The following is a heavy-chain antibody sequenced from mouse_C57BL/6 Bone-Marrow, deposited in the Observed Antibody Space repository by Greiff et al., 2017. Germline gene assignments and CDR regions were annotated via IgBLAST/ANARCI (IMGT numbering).Heavy chain of an antibody. V-gene: IGHV1-75*01. CDR3: ARRVGIYYYGSSFWYFDV. CDR2: IFPGSGST. Sequence: VQRVESGPELVKPGASVKISCKASGYTFTDYYINWVKQRPGQGLEWIGWIFPGSGSTYYNEKFKGKATLTVDKSSSTAYMLLSSLTSEDSAVYFCARRVGIYYYGSSFWYFDVWGTGTTVTVSS. CDR1: GYTFTDYY. J-gene: IGHJ1*03. D-gene: IGHD1-1*01.